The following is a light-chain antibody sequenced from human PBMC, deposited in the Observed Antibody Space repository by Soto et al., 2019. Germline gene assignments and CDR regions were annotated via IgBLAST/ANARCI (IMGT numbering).Light chain of an antibody. Sequence: EIVMTQSQATLSVSPWERATLSCRASQSVSSNLACYQQKPGQAPRLLIYGASTRATGIPARFSGSGSGTEFALTISSLQSEDFAVYYSQQYNHWPPLTFGGGTKVEIK. CDR3: QQYNHWPPLT. J-gene: IGKJ4*01. V-gene: IGKV3-15*01. CDR2: GAS. CDR1: QSVSSN.